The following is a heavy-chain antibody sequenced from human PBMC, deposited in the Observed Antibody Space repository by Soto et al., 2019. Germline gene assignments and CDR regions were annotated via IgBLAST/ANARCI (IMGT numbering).Heavy chain of an antibody. V-gene: IGHV2-5*02. CDR1: GFSLTTSGVG. CDR2: IYWDDDK. Sequence: QITLKESGPTVVKPTETLTLTCTFSGFSLTTSGVGVGWVRQSPGKAPEWLALIYWDDDKRYSTSLKSRLTITKDTSKSQVVLTMANVYPADTATDSCAHRVLRTVFGLVTTTAIYFDFWGQGTPVVVSS. CDR3: AHRVLRTVFGLVTTTAIYFDF. D-gene: IGHD3-3*01. J-gene: IGHJ4*02.